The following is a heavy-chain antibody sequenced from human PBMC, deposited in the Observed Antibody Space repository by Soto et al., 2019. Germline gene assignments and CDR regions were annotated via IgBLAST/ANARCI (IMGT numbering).Heavy chain of an antibody. J-gene: IGHJ6*02. Sequence: GGSLRLSCAASGFTFSNAWMNWVRQAPGKGLEWVGRIKSKTDGGTTDYAAPVKGRFTISRDDSKNTLYLQMNSLKTEDTAVYYCTTDPIMTTAIPVIYGMDVWGQGTTVTVSS. D-gene: IGHD4-17*01. CDR3: TTDPIMTTAIPVIYGMDV. CDR1: GFTFSNAW. V-gene: IGHV3-15*07. CDR2: IKSKTDGGTT.